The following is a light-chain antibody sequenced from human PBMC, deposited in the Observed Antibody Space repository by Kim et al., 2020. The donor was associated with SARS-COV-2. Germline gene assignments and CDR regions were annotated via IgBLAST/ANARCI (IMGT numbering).Light chain of an antibody. CDR3: QQHYIYPLT. J-gene: IGKJ4*01. CDR1: QDISNS. V-gene: IGKV1-8*01. Sequence: ASAGDRVTIACRASQDISNSLAWYQQKPGIAPELLICDAFTLQSGVSPRFSGSRSGTDFTLTISSLQSEDFAAYYCQQHYIYPLTFGGGTKVDIK. CDR2: DAF.